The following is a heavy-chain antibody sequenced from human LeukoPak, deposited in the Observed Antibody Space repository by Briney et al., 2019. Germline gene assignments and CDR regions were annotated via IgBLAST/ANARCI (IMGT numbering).Heavy chain of an antibody. CDR3: ARHLGEYCSSTSGVSDAFDI. Sequence: SQTLSLTCTVSGGSISSGSYYWSWNRQPAGEGLEWVGRIYTSGSTNYNPSLTSRLTISVDTSNNPFSLKLSSVTAADTAVYYCARHLGEYCSSTSGVSDAFDIWGQGTMVTVSS. V-gene: IGHV4-61*02. D-gene: IGHD2-2*01. J-gene: IGHJ3*02. CDR2: IYTSGST. CDR1: GGSISSGSYY.